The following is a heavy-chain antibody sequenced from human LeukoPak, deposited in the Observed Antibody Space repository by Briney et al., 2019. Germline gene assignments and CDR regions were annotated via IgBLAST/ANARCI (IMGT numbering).Heavy chain of an antibody. J-gene: IGHJ6*03. V-gene: IGHV3-21*01. D-gene: IGHD4-23*01. CDR2: ISSSSSYI. CDR3: ARARWELVSYYFMDV. CDR1: GFTFSSYA. Sequence: PGGSLRLSCAASGFTFSSYAMSWVRQAPGKGLEWVSSISSSSSYIYYADSVKGRFTISRDNARNSLFLQMNSLRAEDTAVYYCARARWELVSYYFMDVWGKGTTVTVSS.